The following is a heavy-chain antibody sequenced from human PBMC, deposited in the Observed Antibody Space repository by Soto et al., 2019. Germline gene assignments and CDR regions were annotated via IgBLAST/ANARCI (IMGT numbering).Heavy chain of an antibody. CDR3: AREESVYCSGGSCYQFDY. Sequence: GASVKVSCKASGYTFTSYGISWVRQAPGQGLEWMGWISAYNGNTNYAQKLQGRVTMTTDTFTSTAYMELRSLRSDDTAVYYCAREESVYCSGGSCYQFDYWGQGTLVTVSS. V-gene: IGHV1-18*01. J-gene: IGHJ4*02. D-gene: IGHD2-15*01. CDR2: ISAYNGNT. CDR1: GYTFTSYG.